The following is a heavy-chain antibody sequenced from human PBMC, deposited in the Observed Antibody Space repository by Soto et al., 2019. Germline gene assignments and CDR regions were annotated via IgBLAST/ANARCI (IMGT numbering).Heavy chain of an antibody. V-gene: IGHV4-4*02. CDR2: ISHSGNT. CDR1: GGSISSSTY. Sequence: QVLLQESGPGLVKPSGTLSLTCTVSGGSISSSTYWSWVRQPPGKGLEWIGDISHSGNTNYNPSPNSRLVISLDSSKNQLSLKLTSVPAADTAVYYCAKIGGVYNATAWRMGYWGQGALGNLSP. CDR3: AKIGGVYNATAWRMGY. J-gene: IGHJ4*02. D-gene: IGHD1-20*01.